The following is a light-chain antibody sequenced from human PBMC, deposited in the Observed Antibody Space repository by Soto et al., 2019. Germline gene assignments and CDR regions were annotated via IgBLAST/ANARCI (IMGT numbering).Light chain of an antibody. V-gene: IGKV3-15*01. CDR3: QQYNNWPIT. Sequence: EIVMTQSPATLSVSPGDRVTLSCRASQSVRTNSAWYQQKPGQAPRLLIYGASTRATGIPARFSGSGSGTEFTLSISSLQSEDFAVYYCQQYNNWPITFGQGTRLEIK. CDR2: GAS. CDR1: QSVRTN. J-gene: IGKJ5*01.